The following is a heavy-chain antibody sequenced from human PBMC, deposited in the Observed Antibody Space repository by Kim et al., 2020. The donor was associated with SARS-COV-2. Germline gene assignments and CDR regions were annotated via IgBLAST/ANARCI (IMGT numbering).Heavy chain of an antibody. J-gene: IGHJ2*01. D-gene: IGHD5-12*01. Sequence: KGVEWVAYISNDARDKFYADSVKGRFTISRDNSKNTLYLQTNSLRVEDTAVFYCARGPVDPKDGWYFDLWGRGTLVTVSS. CDR2: ISNDARDK. V-gene: IGHV3-33*01. CDR3: ARGPVDPKDGWYFDL.